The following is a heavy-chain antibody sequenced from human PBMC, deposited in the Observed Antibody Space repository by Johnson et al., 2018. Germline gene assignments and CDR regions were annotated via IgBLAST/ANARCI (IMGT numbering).Heavy chain of an antibody. CDR2: ISYDGSNK. J-gene: IGHJ3*02. CDR3: AKDSQIYYDRPLNDAFDI. CDR1: GFTFSSYG. V-gene: IGHV3-30*18. Sequence: QVQLVESGGGVVQPGRSLRLSCAASGFTFSSYGMHWVRQAPGKGLEWVAVISYDGSNKYYADSVKGRFTTSRDNSKNTLYLQMNSLRAEDTALYYCAKDSQIYYDRPLNDAFDIWGQGTMVTVSS. D-gene: IGHD3-22*01.